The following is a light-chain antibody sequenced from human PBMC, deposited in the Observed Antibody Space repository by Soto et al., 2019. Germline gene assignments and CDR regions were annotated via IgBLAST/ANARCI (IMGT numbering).Light chain of an antibody. CDR1: RSNVGSSA. CDR2: SNN. V-gene: IGLV1-44*01. Sequence: QSVLTQPPSASGAPGQRVTISCSGSRSNVGSSAVNWYQHIPGTAPKLLIHSNNQRPSGVPGRFSGSKSGTSASLAISGLQSEDEADYYCAAWDGSPSVVFFGGGTKLTVL. J-gene: IGLJ2*01. CDR3: AAWDGSPSVVF.